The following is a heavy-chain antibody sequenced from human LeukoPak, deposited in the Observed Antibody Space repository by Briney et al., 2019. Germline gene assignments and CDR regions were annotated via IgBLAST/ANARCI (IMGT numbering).Heavy chain of an antibody. J-gene: IGHJ4*02. V-gene: IGHV3-23*01. CDR2: TSGSGGST. CDR1: GFTFSSYA. D-gene: IGHD2-21*02. CDR3: AKDQGHGTYCGGDCYPH. Sequence: GGSLRLSCAASGFTFSSYAMSWVRQAPGKGLEWVSATSGSGGSTYYADSVKGRFTISRDNSKNTLYLQMNSLRAEDTAVYYCAKDQGHGTYCGGDCYPHWGQGTLVTVSS.